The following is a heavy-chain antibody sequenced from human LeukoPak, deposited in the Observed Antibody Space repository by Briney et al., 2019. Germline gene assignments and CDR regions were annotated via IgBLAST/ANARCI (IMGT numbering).Heavy chain of an antibody. CDR3: ARGALYYDSRGYYYRDAFDI. D-gene: IGHD3-22*01. V-gene: IGHV4-30-2*01. CDR1: GGSISSGGYS. J-gene: IGHJ3*02. Sequence: SQTLSLTCAVSGGSISSGGYSWSWIRQPPGKGLEWIGYIYHSGSTYYNPSLKSRVTISVDRSKNQFSLKLSSVTAADTAVYYCARGALYYDSRGYYYRDAFDIWGQGTMVTVSS. CDR2: IYHSGST.